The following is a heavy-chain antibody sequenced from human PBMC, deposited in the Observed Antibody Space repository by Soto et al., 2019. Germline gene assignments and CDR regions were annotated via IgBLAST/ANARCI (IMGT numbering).Heavy chain of an antibody. J-gene: IGHJ5*02. CDR1: GYTFSNYG. CDR2: ISLYSDGT. D-gene: IGHD2-2*01. V-gene: IGHV1-18*01. Sequence: ASVKVSCKTSGYTFSNYGITWVRQAPGQPLEWLGWISLYSDGTNYAQKFQGRVSMTTDTSTTTAYMELRGLRSDDTAVYYCARVVPGAEAWFGPWGQGTLVTVSS. CDR3: ARVVPGAEAWFGP.